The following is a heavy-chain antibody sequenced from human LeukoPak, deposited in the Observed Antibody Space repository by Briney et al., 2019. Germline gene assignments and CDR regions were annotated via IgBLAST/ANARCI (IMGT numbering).Heavy chain of an antibody. Sequence: GGSLRLSCAASGFTFSSYAMSWVRQAPGKGLEWVSAITNNGGNTYYADSVKGRFTISRDNSKNTLYLQMNSLRAEDTAVYYCAKDSYLGEERVVFDCWGQGNLVT. D-gene: IGHD3-16*02. CDR2: ITNNGGNT. CDR1: GFTFSSYA. J-gene: IGHJ4*02. CDR3: AKDSYLGEERVVFDC. V-gene: IGHV3-23*01.